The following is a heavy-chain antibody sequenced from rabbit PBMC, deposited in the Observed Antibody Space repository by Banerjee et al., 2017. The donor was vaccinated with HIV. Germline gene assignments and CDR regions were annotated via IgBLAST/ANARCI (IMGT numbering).Heavy chain of an antibody. J-gene: IGHJ4*01. CDR3: ARETWGSTGNYGL. CDR1: GVSFTSNYY. V-gene: IGHV1S40*01. CDR2: IDSGSSGFT. Sequence: QSLEESGGDLVKPGASLTLTCTASGVSFTSNYYICWVRQAPGKGLEWIACIDSGSSGFTYFASWAKGRFTISKTSSTTVTLQMTSLTAADTATYFCARETWGSTGNYGLWGPGTLVTVS. D-gene: IGHD7-1*01.